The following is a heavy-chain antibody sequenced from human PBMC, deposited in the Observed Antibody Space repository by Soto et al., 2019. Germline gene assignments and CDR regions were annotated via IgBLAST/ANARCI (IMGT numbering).Heavy chain of an antibody. CDR3: ARASRWSSGYYHYYYAMDV. CDR1: GSTFSVYS. Sequence: PGGSLRLSCAASGSTFSVYSMTWVRQAPGKGLEWVANIKEDGSEKYYVDSVKGRFTISRDNAKNSLYLRMNSLRAEDTAVYYCARASRWSSGYYHYYYAMDVWGQGTTVTVSS. J-gene: IGHJ6*02. D-gene: IGHD3-22*01. V-gene: IGHV3-7*01. CDR2: IKEDGSEK.